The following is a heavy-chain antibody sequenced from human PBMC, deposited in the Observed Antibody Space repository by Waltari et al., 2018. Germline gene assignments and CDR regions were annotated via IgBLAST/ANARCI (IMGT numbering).Heavy chain of an antibody. Sequence: EVNLVESGGGLVRPGGSLRLPCSTSVCTLHLHSINWVRQAPGKGLEWVSLISSTGTYTFYADSVKGRFSISRDNAQTSVYLQLNSLKVEDTAVYYCARAGRNGYSYLDYWGQGTLVTVST. CDR1: VCTLHLHS. J-gene: IGHJ4*02. CDR2: ISSTGTYT. D-gene: IGHD2-15*01. V-gene: IGHV3-21*01. CDR3: ARAGRNGYSYLDY.